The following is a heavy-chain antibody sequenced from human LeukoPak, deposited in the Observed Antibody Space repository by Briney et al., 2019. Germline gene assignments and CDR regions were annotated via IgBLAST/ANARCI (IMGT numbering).Heavy chain of an antibody. J-gene: IGHJ4*02. D-gene: IGHD5-18*01. CDR3: ARDSLHSYSFL. CDR1: GYNFSSYG. CDR2: ISVYSGDT. V-gene: IGHV1-18*01. Sequence: ASVKVSCKASGYNFSSYGISWLRQAPGQGLEWMGWISVYSGDTNYAQKFQGRVTMTTDTSTSTAYMELRSLRSDDTAVYYCARDSLHSYSFLWGQGTLVTVSS.